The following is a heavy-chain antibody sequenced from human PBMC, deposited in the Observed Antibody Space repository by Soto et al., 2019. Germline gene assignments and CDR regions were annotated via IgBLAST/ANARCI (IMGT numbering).Heavy chain of an antibody. CDR2: ISGSGGNT. Sequence: ESGGGLVQPGGSLRLSCAASKFTFSSYAMNWVRQAPGKGLEWVSSISGSGGNTYYADSVKGRFTISRDNSKNTLYLQMNSLRAEDTAVYYCAKGRYGDYGWFDPWGQGTQVTVSS. J-gene: IGHJ5*02. V-gene: IGHV3-23*01. CDR1: KFTFSSYA. D-gene: IGHD4-17*01. CDR3: AKGRYGDYGWFDP.